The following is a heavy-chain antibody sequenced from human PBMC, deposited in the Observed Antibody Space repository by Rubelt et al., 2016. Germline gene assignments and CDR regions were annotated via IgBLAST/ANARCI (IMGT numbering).Heavy chain of an antibody. Sequence: GAEVKKPGSSVKVSCKASGGTFSSYAISWVRQAPGQGLEWMGRIIPILGIANYAQKFQGRVTITADKSTSTAYMELSSLRSEDTAVYYCARGVGATASYYYYGMDVWGQGTTVTVSS. V-gene: IGHV1-69*04. CDR3: ARGVGATASYYYYGMDV. CDR2: IIPILGIA. J-gene: IGHJ6*02. CDR1: GGTFSSYA. D-gene: IGHD1-26*01.